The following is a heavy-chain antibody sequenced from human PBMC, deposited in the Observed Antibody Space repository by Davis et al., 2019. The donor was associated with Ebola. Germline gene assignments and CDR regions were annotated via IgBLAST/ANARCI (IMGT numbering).Heavy chain of an antibody. CDR2: INPSGGST. CDR1: GYTFTSYY. CDR3: ARTLGYCSSTSCYSYYFDY. J-gene: IGHJ4*02. Sequence: ASVQVSCKASGYTFTSYYMHWVRQAPGQGLEWMGIINPSGGSTSYAQKFQGRVTMTRDTSTSTVYMELRSLRSDDTAVYYCARTLGYCSSTSCYSYYFDYWGQGTLVTVSS. D-gene: IGHD2-2*01. V-gene: IGHV1-46*01.